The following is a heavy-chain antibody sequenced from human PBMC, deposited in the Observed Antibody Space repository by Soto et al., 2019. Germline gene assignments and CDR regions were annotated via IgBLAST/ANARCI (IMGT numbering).Heavy chain of an antibody. CDR2: IYTSGST. CDR1: GGSISSYY. J-gene: IGHJ5*02. CDR3: ARGRAYYYGSGTPYWFDP. Sequence: PSETLSLTCTVSGGSISSYYWSWIRQPAGKGLEWIGRIYTSGSTNYNPSLKSRVTMSVDTSKNQFSLKLSSVTAADTAVYYCARGRAYYYGSGTPYWFDPWGQGTLVTVSS. D-gene: IGHD3-10*01. V-gene: IGHV4-4*07.